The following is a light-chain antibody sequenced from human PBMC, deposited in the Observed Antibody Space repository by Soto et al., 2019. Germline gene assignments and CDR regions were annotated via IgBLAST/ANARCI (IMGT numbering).Light chain of an antibody. J-gene: IGLJ1*01. CDR3: CSYAGTYILRV. Sequence: QSVLTQPRSVSGSPGQSVTISCSGTSSDVGGYNYVSWYQQHPGKAPKLMIYDVNKRPSGVPARFSGSKSGNTASLTISGLQAEDEADYYCCSYAGTYILRVFGTGTKVTVL. CDR1: SSDVGGYNY. CDR2: DVN. V-gene: IGLV2-11*01.